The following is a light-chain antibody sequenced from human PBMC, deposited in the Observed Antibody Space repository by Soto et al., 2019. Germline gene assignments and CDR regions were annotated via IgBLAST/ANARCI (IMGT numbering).Light chain of an antibody. CDR1: SSDIGYYDY. CDR3: SSHSRSSAYSV. CDR2: EVN. Sequence: QSALAQPASVSGSPGQSITISCTGTSSDIGYYDYVSWYQHHSGKAPKLIIYEVNNRPSGVSNRFSGSKSVNTASLTISGLQAEDAADYYCSSHSRSSAYSVFGTGTKVTVL. J-gene: IGLJ1*01. V-gene: IGLV2-14*01.